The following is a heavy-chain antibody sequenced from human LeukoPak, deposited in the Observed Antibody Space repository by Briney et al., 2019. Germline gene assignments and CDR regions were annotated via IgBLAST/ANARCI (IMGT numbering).Heavy chain of an antibody. CDR2: ISYDGNNK. CDR3: GGGYEWIDY. J-gene: IGHJ4*02. Sequence: PGGSLRLSCAASGFTFSSSPMSWVRQAPGKGLEWVAVISYDGNNKYHAGSVKGRFTISRDNSKNTLYLQMNSLRADDTAVYYCGGGYEWIDYWGQGTLVTVSS. CDR1: GFTFSSSP. D-gene: IGHD5-12*01. V-gene: IGHV3-30*03.